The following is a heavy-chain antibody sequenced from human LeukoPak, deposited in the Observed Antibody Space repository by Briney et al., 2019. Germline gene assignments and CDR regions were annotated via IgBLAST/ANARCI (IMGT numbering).Heavy chain of an antibody. D-gene: IGHD1-26*01. J-gene: IGHJ5*02. Sequence: GGSLRLSCAASGFTFSSYWMSWVRQAPGKGLEWVANIKQDGSEKYYVDSVKGRFTISRDNAKNSLYLQMNSLRAEDTAVYYCTSQGREGWFDPWGQGTLVTVSS. V-gene: IGHV3-7*01. CDR1: GFTFSSYW. CDR3: TSQGREGWFDP. CDR2: IKQDGSEK.